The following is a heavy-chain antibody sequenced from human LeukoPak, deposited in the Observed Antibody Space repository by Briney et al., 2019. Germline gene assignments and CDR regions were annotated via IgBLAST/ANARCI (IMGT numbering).Heavy chain of an antibody. CDR3: ARGQGSGYYPQFDY. V-gene: IGHV1-69*06. D-gene: IGHD3-22*01. CDR1: GGTFSSYA. Sequence: GASVKVSCKASGGTFSSYAISWVRQAPGQGREWIGGIIPIFGTANYAQKFQGRVTITADKSTSTAYMELSSLRSEDTAVYYCARGQGSGYYPQFDYWGQGTLVTASS. CDR2: IIPIFGTA. J-gene: IGHJ4*02.